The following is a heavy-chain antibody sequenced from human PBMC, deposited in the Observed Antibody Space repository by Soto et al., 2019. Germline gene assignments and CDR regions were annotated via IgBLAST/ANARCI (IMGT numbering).Heavy chain of an antibody. CDR1: GGTFSSYA. J-gene: IGHJ4*02. V-gene: IGHV1-69*13. D-gene: IGHD3-22*01. Sequence: GASVKVSCKASGGTFSSYAISWVRQAPGQGLEWMGGIIPIFGTANYAQKFQGRVTITADESTSTAYMGLSSLRSEDTAVYYCARDAHYYDSSGSPSPLDYWGQGTLVTVSS. CDR3: ARDAHYYDSSGSPSPLDY. CDR2: IIPIFGTA.